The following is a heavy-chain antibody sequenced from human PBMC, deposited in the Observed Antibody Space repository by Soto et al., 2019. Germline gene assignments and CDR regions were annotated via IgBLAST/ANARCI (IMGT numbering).Heavy chain of an antibody. D-gene: IGHD2-21*02. V-gene: IGHV1-3*05. Sequence: QVQLVQSGAEEEKPEAAVKVSCKASGYTFTSYAMHWVRQAPGQRLEWMGWINAGNGNTKYSQKFQGRVTITRDTSASTAYMELSSLRSEDTAVYYCARAWVVVTAPDYWGQGTLVTVSS. CDR2: INAGNGNT. J-gene: IGHJ4*02. CDR3: ARAWVVVTAPDY. CDR1: GYTFTSYA.